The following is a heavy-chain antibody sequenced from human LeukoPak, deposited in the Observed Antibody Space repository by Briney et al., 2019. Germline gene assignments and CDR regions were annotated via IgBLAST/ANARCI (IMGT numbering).Heavy chain of an antibody. D-gene: IGHD5-24*01. J-gene: IGHJ6*02. V-gene: IGHV1-69*04. CDR3: ARGRDNYGMDV. CDR2: IIPILGIA. Sequence: SVKVSCKASGGTFSSYAISWVRQAPGQGLEWMGRIIPILGIANYAQKFQGRVTITADKSTSTAYMELGSLRSEDTAVYYCARGRDNYGMDVWGQGTTVTVSS. CDR1: GGTFSSYA.